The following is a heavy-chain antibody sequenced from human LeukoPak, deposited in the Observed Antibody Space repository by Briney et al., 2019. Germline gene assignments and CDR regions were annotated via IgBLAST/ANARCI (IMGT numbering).Heavy chain of an antibody. CDR2: ISGSGFTI. V-gene: IGHV3-48*03. CDR3: ARGVPKTSYYYYYMDV. D-gene: IGHD4-11*01. CDR1: GFTFSSYE. J-gene: IGHJ6*03. Sequence: GGSLRPSCAASGFTFSSYEMNWVSQAPGKGLEWISYISGSGFTIHYADSVKGRFTISRDNAKNSLYLQMNSLRAEDTAVYYCARGVPKTSYYYYYMDVWGKGTTVTVSS.